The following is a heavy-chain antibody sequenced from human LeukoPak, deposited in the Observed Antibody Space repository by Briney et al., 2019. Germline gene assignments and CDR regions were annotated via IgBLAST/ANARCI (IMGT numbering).Heavy chain of an antibody. CDR2: IYYSGST. J-gene: IGHJ4*02. V-gene: IGHV4-59*01. D-gene: IGHD6-19*01. Sequence: SETLSLTCTVSGGSISSYYWSWIRQPPGKGLEWIGYIYYSGSTNYNPSLKSRVTISVDTSKNQFSLKLSSVTAADTAVYYCARVYREQWLVSPPYYFDYWGQGTLVTVSS. CDR1: GGSISSYY. CDR3: ARVYREQWLVSPPYYFDY.